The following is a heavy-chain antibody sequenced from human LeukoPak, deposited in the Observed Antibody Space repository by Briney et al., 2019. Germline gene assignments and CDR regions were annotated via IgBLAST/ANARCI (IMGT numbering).Heavy chain of an antibody. J-gene: IGHJ4*02. CDR3: ARGALERELDY. CDR2: ISPGSSPM. V-gene: IGHV3-48*01. CDR1: GFTFSTYS. Sequence: AGGSLRLSCAASGFTFSTYSMNWVRQAPGKGLEWVSYISPGSSPMYYADSVKGRFTISRDNAKNSLYLQMNSLRAEDTAVYYCARGALERELDYWGQGTLVTVSS. D-gene: IGHD5-24*01.